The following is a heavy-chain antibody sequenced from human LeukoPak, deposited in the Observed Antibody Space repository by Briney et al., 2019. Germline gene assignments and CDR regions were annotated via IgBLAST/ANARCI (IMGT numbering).Heavy chain of an antibody. CDR3: AKPARGSGIQDGFDS. J-gene: IGHJ4*02. CDR2: MSVVTDRT. Sequence: PGGSLRLSCSASGFNFRNYAMHWVRQAPGKGLEYVSAMSVVTDRTFYADSVMGRFTISRDNSANTLYLQKSSLRPEDTAVYYCAKPARGSGIQDGFDSWGQGTLVTVSS. D-gene: IGHD3-10*01. V-gene: IGHV3-64D*06. CDR1: GFNFRNYA.